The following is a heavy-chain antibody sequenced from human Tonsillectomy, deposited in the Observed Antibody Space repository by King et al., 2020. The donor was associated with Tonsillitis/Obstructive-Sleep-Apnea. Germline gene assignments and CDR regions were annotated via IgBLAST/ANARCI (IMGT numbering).Heavy chain of an antibody. CDR1: GGTFSSYA. CDR3: ARVAVANDPVLYYMDV. D-gene: IGHD1-1*01. V-gene: IGHV1-69*09. CDR2: IIPSLDRV. J-gene: IGHJ6*03. Sequence: VQLVQSGAELKKPGSSVKVSCKPSGGTFSSYAITWVRQAPGQGLEWMGRIIPSLDRVNYAQKFQGRVTITADKSTSTAYMELSSLRSEDTALYYCARVAVANDPVLYYMDVGGKGTTVTVSS.